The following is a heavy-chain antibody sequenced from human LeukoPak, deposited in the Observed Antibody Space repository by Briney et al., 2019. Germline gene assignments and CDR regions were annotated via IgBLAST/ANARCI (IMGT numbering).Heavy chain of an antibody. CDR1: GFTFSSYG. CDR2: IWYDGNNK. D-gene: IGHD2-2*01. Sequence: PGTSLRLSCAASGFTFSSYGMHWVRQAPGKGLEWVAIIWYDGNNKYHADSVRGRSTISRDNSKNTLYLQMNSLRAEDTAVYYCAKDTKRYCTSTRCSITDHWGQGTLVTVSS. V-gene: IGHV3-33*06. CDR3: AKDTKRYCTSTRCSITDH. J-gene: IGHJ4*02.